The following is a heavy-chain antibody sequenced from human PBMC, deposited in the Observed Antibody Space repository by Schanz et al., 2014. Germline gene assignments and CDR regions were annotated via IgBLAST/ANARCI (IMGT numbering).Heavy chain of an antibody. J-gene: IGHJ5*02. CDR3: ARGRVLES. CDR2: IKKDGSEK. CDR1: GFSFGNYA. D-gene: IGHD1-1*01. V-gene: IGHV3-7*01. Sequence: EVQLVESGGGLVQPGGSLRLSCEASGFSFGNYAMSWVRQAPGKGLEWVANIKKDGSEKYYVDSVKGRFTISRDNAKNSLFLQMNSLRPEDTAVYYCARGRVLESWGQGTLVTVSS.